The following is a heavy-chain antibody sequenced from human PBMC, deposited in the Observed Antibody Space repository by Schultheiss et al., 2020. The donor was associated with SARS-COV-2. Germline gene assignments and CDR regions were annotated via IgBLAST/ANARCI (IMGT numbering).Heavy chain of an antibody. CDR1: GGSISSSSYY. V-gene: IGHV4-61*05. CDR2: IYYSGNT. CDR3: ARGVYGDYGMDV. J-gene: IGHJ6*02. Sequence: SETLSLTCTVSGGSISSSSYYWSWIRQPPGKGLEWIGYIYYSGNTYYNPSLKSRVTISVDTSKNQFSLKLSSVTAADTAVYYCARGVYGDYGMDVWGQGTTVTVSS. D-gene: IGHD5/OR15-5a*01.